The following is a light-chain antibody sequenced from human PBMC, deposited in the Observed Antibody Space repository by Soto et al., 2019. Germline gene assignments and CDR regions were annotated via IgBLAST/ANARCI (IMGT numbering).Light chain of an antibody. J-gene: IGLJ2*01. Sequence: SVLTQPPSVSGAPGQRVTISCTGSSSNIGAGYDVHWYQQLPGTAPKLLIYGNSNRPSGVPDRFSGSKSGTSASLALTGLQAEDEADYYCQSYDSSLSGPVVFGGGTKVTVL. CDR2: GNS. CDR3: QSYDSSLSGPVV. CDR1: SSNIGAGYD. V-gene: IGLV1-40*01.